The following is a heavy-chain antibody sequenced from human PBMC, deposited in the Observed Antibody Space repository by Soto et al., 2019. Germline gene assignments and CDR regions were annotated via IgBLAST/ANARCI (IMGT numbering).Heavy chain of an antibody. J-gene: IGHJ3*02. CDR3: ASGFGGWLHDAFDI. CDR1: GFTFSSYA. Sequence: GGSLRLSCAASGFTFSSYAMHWVRQAPGKGLEWVAVISYDGSNKYYADSVKGRFTISRDNSKNTLYLQMNSLRAEDTAVYYCASGFGGWLHDAFDIWGQGTMVT. CDR2: ISYDGSNK. V-gene: IGHV3-30-3*01. D-gene: IGHD6-19*01.